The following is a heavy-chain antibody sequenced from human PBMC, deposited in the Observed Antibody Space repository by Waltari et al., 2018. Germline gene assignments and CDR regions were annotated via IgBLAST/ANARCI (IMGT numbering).Heavy chain of an antibody. Sequence: QVQLQQWGAGLLKPSETLSLTCAVYGGSFSGYYWSWIRQPPGKGLEWIGEINHSGSTNYSTSLKSRVTISVDTSKNQFSLKLSSVTVADTAVYYCARYSSGWLHAFDIWGQGTMVTVSS. D-gene: IGHD6-19*01. V-gene: IGHV4-34*01. CDR1: GGSFSGYY. J-gene: IGHJ3*02. CDR3: ARYSSGWLHAFDI. CDR2: INHSGST.